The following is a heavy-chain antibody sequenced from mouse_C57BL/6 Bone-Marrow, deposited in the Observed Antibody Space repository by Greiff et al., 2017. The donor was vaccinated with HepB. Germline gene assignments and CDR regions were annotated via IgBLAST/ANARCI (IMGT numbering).Heavy chain of an antibody. V-gene: IGHV3-6*01. CDR3: ARDGYYFDY. J-gene: IGHJ2*01. CDR1: GYSITSGYY. Sequence: EVKLMESGPGLVKPSQSLSLTCSVTGYSITSGYYWHWIRQFPGNKLEWMGYISYDGSNNYNPSLKNRISITRDTSKNQFFLKLNSVTTEDTATYYCARDGYYFDYWGQGTTLTVSS. CDR2: ISYDGSN. D-gene: IGHD2-2*01.